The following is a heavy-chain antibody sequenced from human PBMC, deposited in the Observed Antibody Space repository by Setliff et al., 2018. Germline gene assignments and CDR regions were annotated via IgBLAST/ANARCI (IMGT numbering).Heavy chain of an antibody. CDR2: MYGNS. CDR3: ARGPGAATGEGFDI. Sequence: SETLSLTCTVSGGSISGYYWTWIRQPAGKGLEWIGRMYGNSNYNPSLKSRVTMSIDTSKNKFSLKLSSVTVADTAVYYCARGPGAATGEGFDICGQGTMVTVSS. D-gene: IGHD7-27*01. CDR1: GGSISGYY. J-gene: IGHJ3*02. V-gene: IGHV4-4*07.